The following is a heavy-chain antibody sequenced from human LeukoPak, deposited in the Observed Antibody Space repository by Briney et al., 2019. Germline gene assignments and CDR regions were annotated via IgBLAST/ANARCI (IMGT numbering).Heavy chain of an antibody. V-gene: IGHV3-7*01. CDR2: IKQDGSDK. D-gene: IGHD3-16*02. CDR3: TRDYRGKDV. J-gene: IGHJ6*02. CDR1: GFTFSTYW. Sequence: GGSLRLSCAASGFTFSTYWMSWVRQAPGKGLEWVADIKQDGSDKFYADSMKGRFTISRDNAKNSVYLQMDSLRVEDTAVYYCTRDYRGKDVWGRGTTVTVSS.